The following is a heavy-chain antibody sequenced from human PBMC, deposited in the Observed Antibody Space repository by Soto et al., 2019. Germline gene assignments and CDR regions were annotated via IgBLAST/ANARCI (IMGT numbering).Heavy chain of an antibody. CDR2: IIPIFGTA. J-gene: IGHJ6*02. V-gene: IGHV1-69*13. CDR1: GYTFTGFF. D-gene: IGHD3-22*01. CDR3: ARDTHDSYMDV. Sequence: SVKVSCKASGYTFTGFFIHWVRQAPGQGLEWMGGIIPIFGTANYAQKFQGRVTITADESTSTAYMELSSLRSEDTAVYYCARDTHDSYMDVWGQGTTVTVSS.